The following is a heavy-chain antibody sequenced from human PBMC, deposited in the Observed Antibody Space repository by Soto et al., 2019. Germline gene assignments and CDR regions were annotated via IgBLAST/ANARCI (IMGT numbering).Heavy chain of an antibody. Sequence: EVRLLESGGGLVQPGGSLRLSCTASGFLFHAYAMSWVRQAPGKGLEWVSVISGRTSTIYYEDSVKGRFTISRDNSKNTLYLQMSSLTAEDTAVYYCAKMGTVTTTRREFDYWGQGALVTVSS. V-gene: IGHV3-23*01. D-gene: IGHD4-17*01. CDR2: ISGRTSTI. CDR3: AKMGTVTTTRREFDY. J-gene: IGHJ4*02. CDR1: GFLFHAYA.